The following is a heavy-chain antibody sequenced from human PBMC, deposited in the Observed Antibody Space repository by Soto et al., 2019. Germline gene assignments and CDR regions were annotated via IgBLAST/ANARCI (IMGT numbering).Heavy chain of an antibody. D-gene: IGHD2-15*01. J-gene: IGHJ6*02. CDR2: ISYDGSNK. Sequence: GGSLRLSCAASGFTFSTYAMRWVRQAPGKGLECVAVISYDGSNKYYRDSVKGRFTISRDNSKNTLYLHMNSLRSEDTAVYYCARGDREDVAVVIGVRPGEYGVDVWGQGTTVTVSS. CDR3: ARGDREDVAVVIGVRPGEYGVDV. CDR1: GFTFSTYA. V-gene: IGHV3-30-3*01.